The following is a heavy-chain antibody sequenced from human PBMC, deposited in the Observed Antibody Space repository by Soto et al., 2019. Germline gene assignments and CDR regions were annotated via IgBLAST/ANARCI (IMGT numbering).Heavy chain of an antibody. CDR2: ISSSSSYI. CDR3: ARDRDYGEPFDY. D-gene: IGHD4-17*01. Sequence: EVQLVESGGGLVKPGGSLRLSCAASGFTFSSYSMNWVRQAPGKGLEWVSSISSSSSYIYYADSVKGRFTISRDNAKNSLYLQMNSLRVEDTAVYYCARDRDYGEPFDYWGQGTLVTVSS. CDR1: GFTFSSYS. J-gene: IGHJ4*02. V-gene: IGHV3-21*01.